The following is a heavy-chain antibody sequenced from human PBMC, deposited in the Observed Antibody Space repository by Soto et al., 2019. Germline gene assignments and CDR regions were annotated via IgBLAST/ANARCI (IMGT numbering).Heavy chain of an antibody. CDR1: GGSINSGDYY. D-gene: IGHD5-12*01. J-gene: IGHJ5*02. Sequence: SETLSLTCTVSGGSINSGDYYWTWVRQPPGKRLEWIGYIYYDGNSQHNPSLKSRVTMSIDTSKNQFSLNLSSVTAADTAVYYCARDRRWLPRGPNNWLDLWGQGTQVT. V-gene: IGHV4-30-4*01. CDR3: ARDRRWLPRGPNNWLDL. CDR2: IYYDGNS.